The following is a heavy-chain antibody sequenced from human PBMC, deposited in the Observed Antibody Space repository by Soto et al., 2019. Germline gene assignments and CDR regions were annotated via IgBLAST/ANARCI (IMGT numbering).Heavy chain of an antibody. V-gene: IGHV2-5*02. CDR1: GFSLSTSGVG. J-gene: IGHJ4*02. Sequence: SGPTLVQPTQTLTLTCTFSGFSLSTSGVGVGWIRQPPGKALEWLALIYWDDDKRYSPSLKSRLTITKDTSKNQAVLTMTNMDPVDTATYYCAHRQVILGSSWYVPWGHWGQGTLVTVSS. CDR2: IYWDDDK. CDR3: AHRQVILGSSWYVPWGH. D-gene: IGHD6-13*01.